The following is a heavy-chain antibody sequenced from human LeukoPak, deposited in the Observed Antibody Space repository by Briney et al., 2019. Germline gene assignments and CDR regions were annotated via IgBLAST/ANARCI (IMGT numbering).Heavy chain of an antibody. CDR3: ASQPASRYCSGGSCYYYGMDV. V-gene: IGHV3-23*01. D-gene: IGHD2-15*01. Sequence: PGGSLRLSCAASGFTVNSKYMSWVRQAPGTGLEWVSAISGSGISTYYADSVKGRFTISRDNSNNTLFLQMNSLRAEDTAVYYCASQPASRYCSGGSCYYYGMDVWGQGTTVTVSS. CDR2: ISGSGIST. J-gene: IGHJ6*02. CDR1: GFTVNSKY.